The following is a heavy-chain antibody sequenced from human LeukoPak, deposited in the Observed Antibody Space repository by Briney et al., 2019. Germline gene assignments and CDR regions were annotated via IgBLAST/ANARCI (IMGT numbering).Heavy chain of an antibody. CDR1: SGSISSSPYY. CDR3: ARVDDSSGDDAFDI. V-gene: IGHV4-39*07. D-gene: IGHD3-22*01. CDR2: ISYSGTT. J-gene: IGHJ3*02. Sequence: SETLSLTCTVSSGSISSSPYYWGWIRQSPGKGLEWIGSISYSGTTYYNPSLKSRVTISVDTSKNQFSLKLSSVTAADTAVYYCARVDDSSGDDAFDIWGQGTMVTVSS.